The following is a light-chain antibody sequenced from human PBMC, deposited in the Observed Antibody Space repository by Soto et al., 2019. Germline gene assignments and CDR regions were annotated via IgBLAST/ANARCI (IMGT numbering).Light chain of an antibody. Sequence: QSVLTQPPSASGTPGQRVTISCSGSTSNIGSNSVNWYQQFPGTAPKLLIYSSDKRPSGVPDRFSGSKSGTSASLAISGLQSEHESDYFCAAWDDSLDGLVFGGGTKLTVL. V-gene: IGLV1-44*01. CDR3: AAWDDSLDGLV. CDR2: SSD. J-gene: IGLJ2*01. CDR1: TSNIGSNS.